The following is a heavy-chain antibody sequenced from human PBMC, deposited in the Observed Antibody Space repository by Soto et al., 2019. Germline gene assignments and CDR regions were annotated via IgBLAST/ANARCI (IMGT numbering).Heavy chain of an antibody. Sequence: ASVKVSCKVSGYTLTELSMHWVRQAPGKGLEWMGGFDPEDGETIYAQKFQGRVTMTEDTSTDTAYMGLSSLRSEDTAVYYCATLTLFSGSHRDGDYWGQGTLVTVSS. CDR2: FDPEDGET. J-gene: IGHJ4*02. D-gene: IGHD1-26*01. CDR1: GYTLTELS. V-gene: IGHV1-24*01. CDR3: ATLTLFSGSHRDGDY.